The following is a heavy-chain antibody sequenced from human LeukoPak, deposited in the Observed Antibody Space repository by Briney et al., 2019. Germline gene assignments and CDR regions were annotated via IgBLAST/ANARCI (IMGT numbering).Heavy chain of an antibody. CDR3: ASGYDSSGYHDY. CDR1: GYTFTSYG. J-gene: IGHJ4*02. D-gene: IGHD3-22*01. V-gene: IGHV1-18*01. Sequence: ASVKVSCKASGYTFTSYGISWVRQAPGQGLEWMGWISAYNGNTNYAQKLQGRVTMTTDTSASTAYMELSSLRSEDTAVYYCASGYDSSGYHDYWGQGTLVTVSS. CDR2: ISAYNGNT.